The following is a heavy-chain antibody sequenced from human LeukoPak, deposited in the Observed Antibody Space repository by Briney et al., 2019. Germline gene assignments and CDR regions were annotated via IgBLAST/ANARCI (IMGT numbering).Heavy chain of an antibody. CDR2: IIPIFGTA. CDR1: GGTFSSYA. V-gene: IGHV1-69*01. D-gene: IGHD3-10*01. Sequence: SVKVSCKASGGTFSSYAISWVRQAPGQGPEWMGGIIPIFGTANYAQKFQGRVTITADESTSTAYMELSSLRSEDTAVYYCARDAWFGELSPPGYNWFDPWGQGTLVTVSS. J-gene: IGHJ5*02. CDR3: ARDAWFGELSPPGYNWFDP.